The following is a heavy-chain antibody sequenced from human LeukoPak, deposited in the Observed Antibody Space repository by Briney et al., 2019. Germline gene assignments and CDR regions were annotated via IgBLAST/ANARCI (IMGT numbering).Heavy chain of an antibody. Sequence: GGSLRLSCAASGFTFSSYWMSWVRQAPGKGMEWVAHIKQDGSEKYYVDFVKGRLTISRGNAENSLYLQMNRLTAKATAVYYCARDFGYCSGGNCYSVLDYWGQGTLVTVSS. V-gene: IGHV3-7*01. J-gene: IGHJ4*02. CDR1: GFTFSSYW. D-gene: IGHD2-15*01. CDR2: IKQDGSEK. CDR3: ARDFGYCSGGNCYSVLDY.